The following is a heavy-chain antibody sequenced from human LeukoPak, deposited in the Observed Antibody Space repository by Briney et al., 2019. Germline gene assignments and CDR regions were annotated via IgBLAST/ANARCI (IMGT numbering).Heavy chain of an antibody. D-gene: IGHD4-23*01. Sequence: GGSLRLSCAASGFTFSSYEVNWVRQAPGKGLEWVSYISSSGSTIYYADSVKGRFTISRDKNSLYLQMNSLRAEDTAVYYCARGCGGNSGYYFDYWGQGTLVTVSS. CDR3: ARGCGGNSGYYFDY. CDR1: GFTFSSYE. J-gene: IGHJ4*02. V-gene: IGHV3-48*03. CDR2: ISSSGSTI.